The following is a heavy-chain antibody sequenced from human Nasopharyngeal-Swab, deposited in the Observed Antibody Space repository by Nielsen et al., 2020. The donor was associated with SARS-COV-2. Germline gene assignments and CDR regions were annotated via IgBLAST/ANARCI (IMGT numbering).Heavy chain of an antibody. Sequence: SETLSLTCSVSGASISNRTYYWGWIRQSPEKGLQWIGTVFYMGTYYNPSLQSRVTISVDTSKNQFSLKLTPVTAADTAVYYCVRDESGDYLGLPFDSWGPGTLVTVSS. J-gene: IGHJ4*02. CDR2: VFYMGT. CDR1: GASISNRTYY. V-gene: IGHV4-39*07. CDR3: VRDESGDYLGLPFDS. D-gene: IGHD4-17*01.